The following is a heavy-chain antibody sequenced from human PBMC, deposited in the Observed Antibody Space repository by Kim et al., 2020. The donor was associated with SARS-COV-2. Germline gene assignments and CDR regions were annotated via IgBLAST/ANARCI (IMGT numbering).Heavy chain of an antibody. D-gene: IGHD3-10*01. CDR3: ARYPVRGARYFDL. V-gene: IGHV5-51*01. Sequence: YSPSFQGQVTISADKSISTAYLQWSSLKASDTAMYYCARYPVRGARYFDLWGRGTLVTVSS. J-gene: IGHJ2*01.